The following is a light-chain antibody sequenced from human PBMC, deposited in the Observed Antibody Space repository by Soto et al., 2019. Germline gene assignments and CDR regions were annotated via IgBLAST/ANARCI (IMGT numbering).Light chain of an antibody. V-gene: IGKV3-15*01. CDR1: QSVTSK. J-gene: IGKJ1*01. CDR2: GAS. CDR3: QQYNNWPRT. Sequence: EIVMTQSPATLSVSPGERATLSCRASQSVTSKLVWYQQKPGQAPRLLIYGASTRATGIPARLSGSGSGTEFTLTISSLQSEDFAVYYCQQYNNWPRTFGQGTKVEIK.